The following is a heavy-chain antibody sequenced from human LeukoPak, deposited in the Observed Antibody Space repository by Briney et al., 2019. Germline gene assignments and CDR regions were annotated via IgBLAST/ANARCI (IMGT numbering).Heavy chain of an antibody. CDR2: INTNTGNP. CDR3: ARDSSLLWFGEGNAFDI. CDR1: GYTFTSYA. D-gene: IGHD3-10*01. Sequence: ASVKVSCKASGYTFTSYAMNWVRQAPGQGLEWMGWINTNTGNPTYAQGFTGRFVFSLDTSVSTAYLQISSLKAEDTAVYYCARDSSLLWFGEGNAFDIWGQGTMVTVSS. V-gene: IGHV7-4-1*02. J-gene: IGHJ3*02.